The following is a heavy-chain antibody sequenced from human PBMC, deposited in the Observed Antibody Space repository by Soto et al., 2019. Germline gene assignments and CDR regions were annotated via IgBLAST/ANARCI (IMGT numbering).Heavy chain of an antibody. J-gene: IGHJ4*02. CDR3: ASGIQLWLRRINNGYSG. V-gene: IGHV1-69*12. CDR2: IIPMFGTA. Sequence: QVQLVQSGVEVKKPESSVKGSCKAPGGTFSTYAISWIRQAPGQGLEWMGGIIPMFGTANYAQRFQDRVTITADESTNTVYMELSSLRSEDTAVYFCASGIQLWLRRINNGYSGWGQGTLVTVSS. CDR1: GGTFSTYA. D-gene: IGHD5-12*01.